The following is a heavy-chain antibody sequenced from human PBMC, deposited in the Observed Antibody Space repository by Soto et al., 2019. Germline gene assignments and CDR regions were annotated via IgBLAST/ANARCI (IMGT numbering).Heavy chain of an antibody. CDR2: MNPDGSEQ. CDR1: GFTFSDYW. D-gene: IGHD2-21*01. Sequence: EVHLVESGGGLVQPGGSLRLSCAASGFTFSDYWMTWVGQTPGKGLEGVANMNPDGSEQYYLDSVKGRFTISRDNAKNSLYLQMNSLRGEDAAVYYCTRDLNHDCGPWGQGTQVIVSS. CDR3: TRDLNHDCGP. V-gene: IGHV3-7*04. J-gene: IGHJ5*02.